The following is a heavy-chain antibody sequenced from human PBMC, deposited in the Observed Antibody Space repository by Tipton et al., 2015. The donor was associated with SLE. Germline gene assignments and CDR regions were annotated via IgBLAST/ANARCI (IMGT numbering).Heavy chain of an antibody. Sequence: TLSLTCTVSGGSISSGSYYWSWIRQPAGKGLEWINYIYTSGSTNYNPSLKSRVTISVDTSKNQFSLKLSSVTAADTAVYYCATERGANDYWGQGTLVTVSS. CDR1: GGSISSGSYY. CDR3: ATERGANDY. V-gene: IGHV4-61*09. D-gene: IGHD1-26*01. CDR2: IYTSGST. J-gene: IGHJ4*02.